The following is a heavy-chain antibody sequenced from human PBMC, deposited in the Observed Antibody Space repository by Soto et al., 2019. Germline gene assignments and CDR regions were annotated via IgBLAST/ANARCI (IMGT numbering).Heavy chain of an antibody. D-gene: IGHD1-26*01. J-gene: IGHJ4*02. CDR3: ARGDIVAAGDPYFAY. Sequence: QVQLQESGPGLVKPSQTLSLTCTVSGGSINSDDYYWSWIRQPPGKGLEWIGYIYYSGNTYYNPSLKSLLTISPDTSKNQFSLNLTSVTAAATALYYCARGDIVAAGDPYFAYWGQGTLVTVSS. CDR1: GGSINSDDYY. CDR2: IYYSGNT. V-gene: IGHV4-30-4*01.